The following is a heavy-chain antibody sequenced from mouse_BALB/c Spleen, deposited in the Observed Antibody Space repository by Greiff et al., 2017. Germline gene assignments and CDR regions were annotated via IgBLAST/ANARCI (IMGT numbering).Heavy chain of an antibody. J-gene: IGHJ4*01. CDR1: GYTFTSYV. CDR3: AGPMITKGYYYAMDD. CDR2: INPYNDGT. Sequence: VQLQQSGPELVKPGASVKMSCKASGYTFTSYVMHWVKQKPGQGLEWIGYINPYNDGTKYNEKFKGKATLTSDKSSSTAYMELSSLTSEDSAVYYCAGPMITKGYYYAMDDWGQGTSVTVSS. D-gene: IGHD2-4*01. V-gene: IGHV1-14*01.